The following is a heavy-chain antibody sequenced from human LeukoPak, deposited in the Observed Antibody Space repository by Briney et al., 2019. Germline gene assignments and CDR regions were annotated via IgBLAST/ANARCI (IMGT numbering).Heavy chain of an antibody. Sequence: SETLSPTCTVSGGSISSYYWSWLRQPPGKGLEWIGYIYYSGSTNYNPSLKSRVTISVDTSKNQFSLKLSSVTAADTAVYYCASFRGDDAFDIWGQGTMVTVSS. CDR3: ASFRGDDAFDI. CDR1: GGSISSYY. V-gene: IGHV4-59*08. CDR2: IYYSGST. D-gene: IGHD2-21*01. J-gene: IGHJ3*02.